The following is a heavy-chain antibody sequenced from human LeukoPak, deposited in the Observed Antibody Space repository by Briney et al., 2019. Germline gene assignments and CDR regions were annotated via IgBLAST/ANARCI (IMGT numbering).Heavy chain of an antibody. D-gene: IGHD4-17*01. V-gene: IGHV4-4*07. CDR1: GGSFSGYY. Sequence: KSSETLSLTCAVYGGSFSGYYWSWIRQPAGKGLEWIGRIYTSGSTNYNPSLKSRVTMSVDTSKNQFSLKLSSVTAADTAVYYCARDRDDYGAYGGYFDYWGQGTLVTVSS. J-gene: IGHJ4*02. CDR2: IYTSGST. CDR3: ARDRDDYGAYGGYFDY.